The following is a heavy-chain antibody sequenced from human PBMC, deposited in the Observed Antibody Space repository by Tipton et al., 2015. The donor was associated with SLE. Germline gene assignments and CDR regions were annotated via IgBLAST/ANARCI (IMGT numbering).Heavy chain of an antibody. CDR2: VYYGGVT. Sequence: TLSLTCTVSISSYYYSWVRQPPGKGLEWIGCVYYGGVTYYSPSLKSRVTISVDSSKNQISLKLRSVTAADTAVYYCASHAGYEFYFDHWGQGSLVTVSS. CDR3: ASHAGYEFYFDH. V-gene: IGHV4-59*01. CDR1: ISSYY. J-gene: IGHJ4*02. D-gene: IGHD5-12*01.